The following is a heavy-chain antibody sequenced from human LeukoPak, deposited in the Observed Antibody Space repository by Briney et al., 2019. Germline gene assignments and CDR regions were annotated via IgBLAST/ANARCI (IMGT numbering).Heavy chain of an antibody. Sequence: HSGGSLRLSCAASGFTFSSYAMHWVRQAPGKGLEWVAVISYDGSNKYYADSVKGRFTISRDNSKNTLYLQMNSLRAEDTAVYYCAKALNYGDYPGFDYWGQGTLVTVSS. CDR2: ISYDGSNK. CDR1: GFTFSSYA. CDR3: AKALNYGDYPGFDY. D-gene: IGHD4-17*01. J-gene: IGHJ4*02. V-gene: IGHV3-30-3*01.